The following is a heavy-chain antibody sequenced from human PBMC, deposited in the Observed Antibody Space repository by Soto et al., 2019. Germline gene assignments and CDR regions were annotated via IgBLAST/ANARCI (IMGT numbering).Heavy chain of an antibody. V-gene: IGHV1-2*02. J-gene: IGHJ4*02. CDR3: AILGGERGYCSGGSCPFDY. Sequence: QVQLVQSGAEVKKPGASVKVSCKASGYTFTGYYMHWVRQAPGQGLEWMGWINPNSGGTNYAQKFQGGVTMTRDTSIRTAYMELSSLRSDDTAVYYCAILGGERGYCSGGSCPFDYWGQGTLVTVSS. CDR2: INPNSGGT. CDR1: GYTFTGYY. D-gene: IGHD2-15*01.